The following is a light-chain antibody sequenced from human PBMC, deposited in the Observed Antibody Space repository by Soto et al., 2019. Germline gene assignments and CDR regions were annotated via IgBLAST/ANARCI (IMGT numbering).Light chain of an antibody. Sequence: EIVMTQSPATLSVSPGERATLSCRASQNVGTYLAWYQHKPGQAPRLLIYGASTRAAGISPRFSGGGSGTEFTLTISSLQSEDFAVYYCQQYNDWPRTFGQGTKVGIK. CDR1: QNVGTY. V-gene: IGKV3-15*01. CDR3: QQYNDWPRT. J-gene: IGKJ1*01. CDR2: GAS.